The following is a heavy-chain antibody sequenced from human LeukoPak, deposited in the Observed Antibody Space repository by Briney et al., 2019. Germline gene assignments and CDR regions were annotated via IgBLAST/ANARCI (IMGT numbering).Heavy chain of an antibody. CDR2: INSDGSST. V-gene: IGHV3-74*01. CDR3: ARVGCTAGSCYGYLVFDN. D-gene: IGHD2-15*01. J-gene: IGHJ5*02. Sequence: PGGSLRLSCAASGFTFSSYWMHWVRQAPGKGLVWVSRINSDGSSTSYADSVKGRFTISRDNAKNSIYLQMNSPRAEDTAVYYCARVGCTAGSCYGYLVFDNWGQGTLVTVSS. CDR1: GFTFSSYW.